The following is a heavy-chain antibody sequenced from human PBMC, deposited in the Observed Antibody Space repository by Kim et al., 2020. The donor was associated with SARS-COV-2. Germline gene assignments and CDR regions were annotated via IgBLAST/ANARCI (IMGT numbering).Heavy chain of an antibody. CDR3: ARALDSYYYYGMDV. D-gene: IGHD3-22*01. J-gene: IGHJ6*02. Sequence: AQKLQRRVHITADESTSTAYMELSRLRSEDTAVYYCARALDSYYYYGMDVWGQGTTVTVSS. V-gene: IGHV1-69*01.